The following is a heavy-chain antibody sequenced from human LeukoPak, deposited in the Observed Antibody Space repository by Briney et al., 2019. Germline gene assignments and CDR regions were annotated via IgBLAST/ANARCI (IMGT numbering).Heavy chain of an antibody. CDR1: GGTFSSYA. J-gene: IGHJ4*02. CDR3: AREEGYNYPFDY. D-gene: IGHD5-12*01. CDR2: IIPILGIA. V-gene: IGHV1-69*04. Sequence: PAASVKVSCRASGGTFSSYAISWVRQAPGQGLEWMGRIIPILGIANYAQKFQGRVTITADKSTSTAYMELSSLRSEDTAVYYCAREEGYNYPFDYWGQGTLVTVSS.